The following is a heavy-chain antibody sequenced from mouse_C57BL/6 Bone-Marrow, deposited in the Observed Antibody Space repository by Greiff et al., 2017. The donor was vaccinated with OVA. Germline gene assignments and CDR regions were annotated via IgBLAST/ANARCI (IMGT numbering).Heavy chain of an antibody. Sequence: EVQGVESGGGLVQPGDSLSLSCAASGFTFTNYYMSWVRQPPGQALEWLAFIRNKPNGSTTEYSASVKGRFTISRDNSQSILYLQMNALRAEDSATYYCARYKGRVAVDYFDYWGQGTALTVSS. CDR3: ARYKGRVAVDYFDY. CDR2: IRNKPNGSTT. CDR1: GFTFTNYY. D-gene: IGHD1-1*01. J-gene: IGHJ2*01. V-gene: IGHV7-3*01.